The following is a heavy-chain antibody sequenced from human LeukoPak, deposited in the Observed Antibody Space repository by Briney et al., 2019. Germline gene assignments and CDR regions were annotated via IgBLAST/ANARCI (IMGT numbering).Heavy chain of an antibody. V-gene: IGHV4-34*01. Sequence: PSETLSLTCAVYGGSSSGYYWSWIRQPPGKGLEWIGEINHSGSTNYNPSLKSRVTISVDTSKNQFSLKLSSVTAADTAVYYCARRAKLWFGELFTFNWFDPWGQGTLVTVSS. CDR2: INHSGST. D-gene: IGHD3-10*01. CDR1: GGSSSGYY. CDR3: ARRAKLWFGELFTFNWFDP. J-gene: IGHJ5*02.